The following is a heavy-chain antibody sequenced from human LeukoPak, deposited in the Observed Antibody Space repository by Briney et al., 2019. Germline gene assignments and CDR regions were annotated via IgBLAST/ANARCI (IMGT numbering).Heavy chain of an antibody. Sequence: PGGSLRLPCAASGFTFSSYEMNWVRQAPGKGLEWVSYISSSGSTIYYADSVKGRFTISRDNAKNSLYLQMNSLRAEDTAVYYCAKLSNNDYVWGSYRSPFDYWGQGTLATVSS. D-gene: IGHD3-16*02. J-gene: IGHJ4*02. CDR1: GFTFSSYE. CDR3: AKLSNNDYVWGSYRSPFDY. CDR2: ISSSGSTI. V-gene: IGHV3-48*03.